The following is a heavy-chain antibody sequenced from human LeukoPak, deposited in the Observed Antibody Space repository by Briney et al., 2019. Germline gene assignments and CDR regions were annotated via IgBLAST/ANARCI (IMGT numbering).Heavy chain of an antibody. J-gene: IGHJ3*02. CDR2: IYHDETT. CDR1: GGSIRSGTW. Sequence: SGTLSLTCIVSGGSIRSGTWWNWVRQPPGKGLEWIGKIYHDETTNYSPSLKSRVTISVDKSKNHFSLKLSAVTAADTAVYYCARADTSGTSSSDAFDIWGQGTMVTVSS. V-gene: IGHV4-4*02. CDR3: ARADTSGTSSSDAFDI. D-gene: IGHD3-10*01.